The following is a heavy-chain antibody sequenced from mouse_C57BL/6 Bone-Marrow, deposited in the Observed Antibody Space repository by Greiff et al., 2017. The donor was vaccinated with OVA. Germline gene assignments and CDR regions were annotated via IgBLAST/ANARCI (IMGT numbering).Heavy chain of an antibody. J-gene: IGHJ1*03. Sequence: VKVVESGGGLVQPGGSLSLSCAASGFTFTDYYMSWVRQPPGKALEWLGFIRNKANGYTTEYSASVKGRFTISRDNSQSILYLQMNALRAEDSATYYCARWGDYDGYWYFDVWGTGTTVTVSS. CDR3: ARWGDYDGYWYFDV. CDR2: IRNKANGYTT. V-gene: IGHV7-3*01. CDR1: GFTFTDYY. D-gene: IGHD2-4*01.